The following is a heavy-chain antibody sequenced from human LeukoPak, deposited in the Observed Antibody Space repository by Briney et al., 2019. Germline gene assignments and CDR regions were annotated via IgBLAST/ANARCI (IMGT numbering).Heavy chain of an antibody. CDR2: IYYSGST. J-gene: IGHJ4*02. Sequence: SETLSLTCTVSGGSISSYYWSWIRQPPGKGLEWIGYIYYSGSTSYNPSLKSRVTISVDTSKNQFSLKLSSVTAADTAIYYCARGQRYFDWFSYWGQGTRVTVSS. D-gene: IGHD3-9*01. CDR1: GGSISSYY. V-gene: IGHV4-59*12. CDR3: ARGQRYFDWFSY.